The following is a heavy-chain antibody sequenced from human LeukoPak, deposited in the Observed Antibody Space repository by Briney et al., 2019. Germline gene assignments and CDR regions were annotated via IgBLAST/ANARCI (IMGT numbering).Heavy chain of an antibody. D-gene: IGHD2-21*02. J-gene: IGHJ6*02. CDR2: IIPIFGIA. CDR3: AGSYCGGDCHRGYYYYGMDV. Sequence: SVKVSCKASGGTFSSYAISWVRQAPGQGLEWMGRIIPIFGIANYAQKFQGRVTITADKSTSTAYMELSSLRSEDTAVYYCAGSYCGGDCHRGYYYYGMDVWGQGTTVTVSS. CDR1: GGTFSSYA. V-gene: IGHV1-69*04.